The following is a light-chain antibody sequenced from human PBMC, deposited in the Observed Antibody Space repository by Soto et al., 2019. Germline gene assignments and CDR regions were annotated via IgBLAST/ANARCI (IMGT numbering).Light chain of an antibody. J-gene: IGLJ1*01. CDR2: EVS. Sequence: HSVLTQPASVSGSPGQSITISCTGTSSDVGVYNYVSWYQHHPGKAPKFMIYEVSNRPSGVSNRFSGSKSGNTASLTISGLQAEDEADYYCCSYTSANTFVFGTGTKVTV. CDR1: SSDVGVYNY. V-gene: IGLV2-14*01. CDR3: CSYTSANTFV.